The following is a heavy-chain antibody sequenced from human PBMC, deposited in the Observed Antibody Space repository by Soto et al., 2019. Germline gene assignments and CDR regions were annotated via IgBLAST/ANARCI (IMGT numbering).Heavy chain of an antibody. V-gene: IGHV3-23*01. J-gene: IGHJ6*03. D-gene: IGHD2-8*01. CDR3: AKGGLGYCTNGVCSLHYYYYYYYMDV. CDR1: GFTFSSYA. Sequence: GGSLRLSCAASGFTFSSYAMSWVRQAPGKGLEWVSAISGSGGSTYYADSVKGRFTISRSNSKNTLYLQMNSLRAEDTAVYYWAKGGLGYCTNGVCSLHYYYYYYYMDVWGKGTTVTVSS. CDR2: ISGSGGST.